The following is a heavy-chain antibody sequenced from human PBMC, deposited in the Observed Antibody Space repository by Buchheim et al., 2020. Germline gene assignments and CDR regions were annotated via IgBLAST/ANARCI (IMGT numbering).Heavy chain of an antibody. J-gene: IGHJ3*02. CDR2: LYHSGLT. CDR1: GGSISSGGYS. CDR3: ARAQLYPAPFGAFDI. Sequence: QLQLQESGSGLVKPSQTLSLTCAVSGGSISSGGYSWSWIRQPPGKGLEWIGYLYHSGLTYYNPSLTSRVTLSVDRSKNQFSLKLSSVTAADTAVYYCARAQLYPAPFGAFDIGGQGT. D-gene: IGHD2-8*01. V-gene: IGHV4-30-2*01.